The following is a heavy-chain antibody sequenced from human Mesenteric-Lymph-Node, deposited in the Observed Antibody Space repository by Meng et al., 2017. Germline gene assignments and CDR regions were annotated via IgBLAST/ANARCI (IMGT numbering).Heavy chain of an antibody. V-gene: IGHV4-34*01. Sequence: SETLSLTCAVYGGSFSGYYWSWVRQPPGKGLEWIGEIHHSGSTNYNPSLKSRVTISVDTSKNQFSLKLSSVTAADTAVYYCATRSPLTGDAFDIWGHGTMVTVSS. J-gene: IGHJ3*02. CDR2: IHHSGST. CDR1: GGSFSGYY. CDR3: ATRSPLTGDAFDI. D-gene: IGHD1-14*01.